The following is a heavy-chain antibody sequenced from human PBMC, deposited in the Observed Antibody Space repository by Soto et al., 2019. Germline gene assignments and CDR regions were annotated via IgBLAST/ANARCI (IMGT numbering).Heavy chain of an antibody. CDR1: GYTLTELS. V-gene: IGHV1-24*01. Sequence: ASVKVSCKVSGYTLTELSMHWVRQAPGKGLEWMGGFDPEDGETIYAQKFQGRVTMTEDTSTDTAYMELSSLRSEDTAVYYCATAGGDYVLGDNWFDPWGQGTLVTVSS. J-gene: IGHJ5*02. CDR3: ATAGGDYVLGDNWFDP. CDR2: FDPEDGET. D-gene: IGHD3-16*01.